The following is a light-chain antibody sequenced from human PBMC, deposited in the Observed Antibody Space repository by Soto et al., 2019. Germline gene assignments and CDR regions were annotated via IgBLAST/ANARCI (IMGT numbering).Light chain of an antibody. J-gene: IGKJ3*01. CDR1: QSVSSSY. V-gene: IGKV3-20*01. Sequence: ESVLTQSPGTRSMSPGERATLSCRASQSVSSSYSAWYQQKPGQAPRLLIYGASSRATGIPDRFSGSGSGTDFTLTISRLEPEYFAVYYCQQYGSSSFTFGPGTKVDIK. CDR2: GAS. CDR3: QQYGSSSFT.